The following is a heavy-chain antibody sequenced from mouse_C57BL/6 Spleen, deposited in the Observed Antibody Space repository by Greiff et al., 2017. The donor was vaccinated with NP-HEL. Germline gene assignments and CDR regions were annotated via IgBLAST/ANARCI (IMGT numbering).Heavy chain of an antibody. J-gene: IGHJ2*01. D-gene: IGHD2-5*01. CDR1: GFTFSSYA. CDR2: ISSGGDYI. CDR3: TRRGVTFDY. V-gene: IGHV5-9-1*02. Sequence: DVMLVESGEGLVKPGGSLKLSCAASGFTFSSYAMSWVRQTPEKRLEWVAYISSGGDYIYYADTVKGRFTISRDNARNTLYLQMSSLKSEDTAMYYCTRRGVTFDYWGQGTTLTVSS.